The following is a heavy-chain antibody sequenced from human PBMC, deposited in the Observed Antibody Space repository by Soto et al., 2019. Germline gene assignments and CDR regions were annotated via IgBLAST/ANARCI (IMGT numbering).Heavy chain of an antibody. CDR1: GFTFSSYA. D-gene: IGHD3-3*01. V-gene: IGHV3-23*01. CDR3: AKVGQYYDFWSGYYRFRPHDY. CDR2: ISGSGGST. J-gene: IGHJ4*02. Sequence: PGGSLRLSCAASGFTFSSYAMSWVRQAPGKGLEWVSAISGSGGSTYYADSVKGRFTISRDNSKNTLYLQMNSLRAEDTAVYYCAKVGQYYDFWSGYYRFRPHDYWGQGTLVTVSS.